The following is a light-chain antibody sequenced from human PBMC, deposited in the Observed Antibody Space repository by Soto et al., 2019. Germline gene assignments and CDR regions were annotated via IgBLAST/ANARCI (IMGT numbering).Light chain of an antibody. CDR3: QQYGTSEII. CDR1: QSLANSF. V-gene: IGKV3-20*01. J-gene: IGKJ5*01. Sequence: IVLTQSPRTLALSPGERATLSCRASQSLANSFIAWYQQKPGQAPRLLIYGTSSRDSGIPDRFSGSGSGTDFTLTISRLETEDFAVFYCQQYGTSEIIFGQGTRLEI. CDR2: GTS.